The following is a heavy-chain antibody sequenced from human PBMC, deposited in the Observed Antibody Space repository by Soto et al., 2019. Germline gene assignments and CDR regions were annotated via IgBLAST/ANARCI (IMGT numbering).Heavy chain of an antibody. D-gene: IGHD6-19*01. CDR2: TYYRSKWYN. CDR3: TRGVVAAHFDS. CDR1: GDSVSSNSAV. V-gene: IGHV6-1*01. Sequence: SQTLSLTCAISGDSVSSNSAVWHWIRQSPSRGLEWLGRTYYRSKWYNDYAVSVKSRMTINPDTSKNQFSLQLNSVTPEDTAVYYCTRGVVAAHFDSWGQGTLVTAPQ. J-gene: IGHJ4*02.